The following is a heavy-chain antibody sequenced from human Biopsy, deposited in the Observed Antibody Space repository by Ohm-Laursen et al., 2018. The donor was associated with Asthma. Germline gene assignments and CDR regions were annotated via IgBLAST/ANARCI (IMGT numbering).Heavy chain of an antibody. J-gene: IGHJ5*02. CDR1: GGSISSGDYY. CDR3: ARDLSFYDSSGYYRRWFDP. D-gene: IGHD3-22*01. CDR2: IHYSGST. V-gene: IGHV4-30-4*01. Sequence: TLSLTCPVSGGSISSGDYYWSWIRQPPGKGLEWIGYIHYSGSTYYNPSLKSRVTISVDTSKNQFSLKLSSVTAADTAVYYCARDLSFYDSSGYYRRWFDPWGQGTLVTVSS.